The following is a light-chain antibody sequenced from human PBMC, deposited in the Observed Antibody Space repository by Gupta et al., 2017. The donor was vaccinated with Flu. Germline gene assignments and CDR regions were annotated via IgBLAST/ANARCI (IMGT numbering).Light chain of an antibody. CDR3: AEWDENLYGPV. CDR1: ISHSGRKT. V-gene: IGLV1-44*01. CDR2: RDD. Sequence: VSMSCAGTISHSGRKTVRCVRRFHGAAPKLLLYRDDERPSGAAARCSSTKSGGSAAIVIDRLQAEDEAIYYCAEWDENLYGPVFGGGTRLTVL. J-gene: IGLJ2*01.